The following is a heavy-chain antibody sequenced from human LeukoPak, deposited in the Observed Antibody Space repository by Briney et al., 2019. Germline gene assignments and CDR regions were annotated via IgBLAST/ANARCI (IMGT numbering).Heavy chain of an antibody. D-gene: IGHD3-3*01. CDR2: IYSGGST. CDR3: ARGQNYDF. J-gene: IGHJ4*02. V-gene: IGHV3-66*02. CDR1: GFTVSSNY. Sequence: GGSLGLSCAASGFTVSSNYMSWVRQAPGKGLEWVSVIYSGGSTYYADSVKGRFTISRDNSKNTLYLQMNSLRAEDTAVYYCARGQNYDFWGQGTLVTVSS.